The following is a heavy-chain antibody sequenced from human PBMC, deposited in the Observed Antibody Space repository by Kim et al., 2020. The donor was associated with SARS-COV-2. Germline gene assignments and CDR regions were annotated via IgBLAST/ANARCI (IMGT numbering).Heavy chain of an antibody. CDR2: ISTSGGST. D-gene: IGHD3-22*01. V-gene: IGHV3-23*01. Sequence: GGSLRLSCAASGFTFGNYPMSWVRQAPGKGLEWVSSISTSGGSTYYADSVKGRFTISRDNSKNTLYLQMNSLRAEDAAVYYCAKVFDSSGYYYLFDYGGQGTLVTVSP. CDR3: AKVFDSSGYYYLFDY. CDR1: GFTFGNYP. J-gene: IGHJ4*02.